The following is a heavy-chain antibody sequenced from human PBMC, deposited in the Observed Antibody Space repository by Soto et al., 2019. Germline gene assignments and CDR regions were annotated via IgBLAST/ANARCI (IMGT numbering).Heavy chain of an antibody. D-gene: IGHD3-16*01. CDR1: GYTFTSYY. CDR3: ARGEYLSTFGMDL. Sequence: QVQLVQSGAEVKKPGASVKVSCKASGYTFTSYYMHWVRQAPGQGLEWVGIINPTGGSTTYSPKLQGRVTMTRDTSTSTVYMELSSLRSDDTAVYYCARGEYLSTFGMDLWGQGTTVTVSS. J-gene: IGHJ6*02. V-gene: IGHV1-46*03. CDR2: INPTGGST.